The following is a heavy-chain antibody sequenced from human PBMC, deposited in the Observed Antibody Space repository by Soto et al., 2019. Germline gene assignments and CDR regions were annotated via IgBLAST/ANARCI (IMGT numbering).Heavy chain of an antibody. D-gene: IGHD6-13*01. CDR3: AGQDIGRIAPAGTYYFNY. V-gene: IGHV4-39*01. CDR1: GGSISSSSYY. CDR2: VFYSGDT. J-gene: IGHJ4*02. Sequence: SETLSLTCTVSGGSISSSSYYWGWIRQPPGKGLEWIGNVFYSGDTYYNPSLKSRVTISVDTSKNQFSLKLTSVTAADTAVYYCAGQDIGRIAPAGTYYFNYWGQGTLVTVSS.